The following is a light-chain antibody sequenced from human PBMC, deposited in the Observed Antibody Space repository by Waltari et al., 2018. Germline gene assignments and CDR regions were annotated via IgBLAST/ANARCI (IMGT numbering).Light chain of an antibody. CDR3: QQYNSYST. Sequence: DIQMTQSPSTLSASVGDRVTITCRASQSVSQWLAWYQQKPGKAPKLLIYKASNLETGVPSRFSGSGSGTEFTLTISSLQTDDFATYYCQQYNSYSTFGQGTKVEIK. V-gene: IGKV1-5*03. J-gene: IGKJ1*01. CDR1: QSVSQW. CDR2: KAS.